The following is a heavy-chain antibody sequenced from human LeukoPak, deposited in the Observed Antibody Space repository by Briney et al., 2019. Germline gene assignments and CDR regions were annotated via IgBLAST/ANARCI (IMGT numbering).Heavy chain of an antibody. V-gene: IGHV3-23*01. CDR2: ISGSGGST. Sequence: SGGSLRLSCAASGFTFSSYAMSWVRQAPGKGLEWVSAISGSGGSTYYADSVKGRFIISRDNSKNTLYLQMNSLRAEDTAVYYCAKEAMIWFGLNWFDPWGQGTLVTVSS. J-gene: IGHJ5*02. CDR1: GFTFSSYA. CDR3: AKEAMIWFGLNWFDP. D-gene: IGHD3-10*01.